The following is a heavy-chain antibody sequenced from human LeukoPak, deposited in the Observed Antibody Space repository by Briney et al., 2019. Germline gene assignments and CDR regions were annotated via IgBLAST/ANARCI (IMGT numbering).Heavy chain of an antibody. V-gene: IGHV1-2*02. Sequence: ASVKVSCKASGGTFSSYAISWVRQAPGQGLEWMGWINPSNGVTNFAQTFRGRVALTRDTSIDTVYMDPTSLKFDDTAVYYCARDRVGEAAPGVLDFWGQGTLVSVSS. D-gene: IGHD2-8*01. CDR3: ARDRVGEAAPGVLDF. CDR2: INPSNGVT. CDR1: GGTFSSYA. J-gene: IGHJ4*02.